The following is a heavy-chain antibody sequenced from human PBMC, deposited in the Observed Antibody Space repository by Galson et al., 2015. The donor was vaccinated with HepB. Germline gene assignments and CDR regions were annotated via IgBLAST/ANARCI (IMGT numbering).Heavy chain of an antibody. D-gene: IGHD1-26*01. CDR3: SAQVGWNRFDH. V-gene: IGHV3-15*01. Sequence: SLRLSCAASGFIFTNAWMSWVRQAPGKGLEWVGRIKRRDEGETRDYAAPVKGRFTISRDDSQNTLYLQMNSLQADDTALYYCSAQVGWNRFDHWGQGILVTVSS. CDR2: IKRRDEGETR. J-gene: IGHJ4*02. CDR1: GFIFTNAW.